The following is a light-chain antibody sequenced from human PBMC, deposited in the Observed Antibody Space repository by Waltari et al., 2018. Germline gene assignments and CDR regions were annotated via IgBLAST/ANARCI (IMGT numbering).Light chain of an antibody. CDR1: QSLVYSDGNTY. J-gene: IGKJ2*01. Sequence: DAVMTQSPLSLPVTLGQPASISCRSSQSLVYSDGNTYLNWFQQRPGRSPRRLIYEVSNRDAGVPDRFGGSGSGTDFTLEISRVEADDVAVYYCMQGSHWPYTFGQGTKLEIK. V-gene: IGKV2-30*01. CDR2: EVS. CDR3: MQGSHWPYT.